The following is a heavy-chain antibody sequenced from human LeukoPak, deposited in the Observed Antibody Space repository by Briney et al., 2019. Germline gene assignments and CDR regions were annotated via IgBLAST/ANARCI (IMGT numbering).Heavy chain of an antibody. J-gene: IGHJ4*02. CDR2: IYNSGST. CDR3: ARLGQYYYGSGSFDY. V-gene: IGHV4-59*08. CDR1: GGSISSYY. Sequence: SETLSLTCTVSGGSISSYYWSWIRQPPGKGLEWIGYIYNSGSTNYNPSLKSRVTISVDTSKNQFSLKLSSVTAADTAVYYCARLGQYYYGSGSFDYWGQGTLVTVSS. D-gene: IGHD3-10*01.